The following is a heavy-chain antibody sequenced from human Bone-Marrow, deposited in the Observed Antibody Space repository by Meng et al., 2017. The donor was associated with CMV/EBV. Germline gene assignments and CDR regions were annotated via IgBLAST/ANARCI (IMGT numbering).Heavy chain of an antibody. D-gene: IGHD3-22*01. CDR1: GYTFTGYY. CDR3: ARDPGYYYDSSGYYLRIYGMDV. J-gene: IGHJ6*02. V-gene: IGHV1-2*02. CDR2: INPNSGGT. Sequence: ASVKVSCKASGYTFTGYYMHWVRQAPGQGLEWMGWINPNSGGTNYAQKFQGRVTMTRDTSISTAYMELSSLRSEDTAVYYCARDPGYYYDSSGYYLRIYGMDVWGQGTTVTVSS.